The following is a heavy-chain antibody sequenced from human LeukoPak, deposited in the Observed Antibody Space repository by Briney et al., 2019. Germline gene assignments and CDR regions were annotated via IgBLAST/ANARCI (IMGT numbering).Heavy chain of an antibody. V-gene: IGHV3-23*01. Sequence: PGGSLRLSCAASGFTFSSYAMSWVRQAPGKGLEWASAISGSGGSTYYADSVKGRFTISRDNSKSTLYLQMNSLRAEDTAVYYCAKDVGEVISAVFDYWGQGTLVTVSS. CDR3: AKDVGEVISAVFDY. CDR1: GFTFSSYA. D-gene: IGHD3-22*01. J-gene: IGHJ4*02. CDR2: ISGSGGST.